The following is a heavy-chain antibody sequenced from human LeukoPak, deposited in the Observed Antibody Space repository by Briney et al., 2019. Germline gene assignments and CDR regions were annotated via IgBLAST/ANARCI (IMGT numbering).Heavy chain of an antibody. Sequence: PGGSLRLSCAASGFTFSSNYMSWVRQAPGKGLEWVSVIYSGGSTYYADSVKGRFTISRDNSKNTLFLQMNSLRAEDTALYYCARDAPNYYDSSGYYDYWGQGALVTVSS. D-gene: IGHD3-22*01. CDR2: IYSGGST. V-gene: IGHV3-53*01. CDR1: GFTFSSNY. CDR3: ARDAPNYYDSSGYYDY. J-gene: IGHJ4*02.